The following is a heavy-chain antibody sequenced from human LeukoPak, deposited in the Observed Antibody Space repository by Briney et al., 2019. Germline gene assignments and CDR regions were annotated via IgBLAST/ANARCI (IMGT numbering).Heavy chain of an antibody. CDR1: GFTFSSYS. CDR3: ARDRIVGADYYYYYGMDV. D-gene: IGHD1-26*01. V-gene: IGHV3-30-3*01. CDR2: ISYDGSNK. J-gene: IGHJ6*02. Sequence: PGGSLRLSCAASGFTFSSYSMTWARQAPGKGLEWVAVISYDGSNKYYADSVKGRFTISRDNSKNTLYLQMNSLRAEDTAVYYCARDRIVGADYYYYYGMDVWGQGTTVTVSS.